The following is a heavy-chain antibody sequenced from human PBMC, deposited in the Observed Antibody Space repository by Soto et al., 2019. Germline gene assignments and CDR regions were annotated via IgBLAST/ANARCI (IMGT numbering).Heavy chain of an antibody. CDR1: GFTFTSSA. D-gene: IGHD1-1*01. V-gene: IGHV1-58*01. CDR3: AAEEADLEDYYYGMDV. Sequence: GASVKVSCKASGFTFTSSAVQWVRQARGQRLEWIGWIVVGSGNTNYAQKFQERVTITRDMSTSTAYMELSSLRSEDTAVYYCAAEEADLEDYYYGMDVWGQGTTVTVSS. J-gene: IGHJ6*02. CDR2: IVVGSGNT.